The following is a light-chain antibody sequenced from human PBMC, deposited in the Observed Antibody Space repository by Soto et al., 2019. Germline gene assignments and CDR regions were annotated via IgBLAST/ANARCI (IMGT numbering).Light chain of an antibody. CDR1: QSVSSNY. V-gene: IGKV3-20*01. CDR3: QQFDRSLPSWT. J-gene: IGKJ1*01. Sequence: ETVLTQSPGTLSLSPWERATLSCRASQSVSSNYLAWYQHIHGQAPRLLIYGASTRATGIPDRFSGSGSGTDFTLTISRLEPEDFAVYYCQQFDRSLPSWTFGQGTKVE. CDR2: GAS.